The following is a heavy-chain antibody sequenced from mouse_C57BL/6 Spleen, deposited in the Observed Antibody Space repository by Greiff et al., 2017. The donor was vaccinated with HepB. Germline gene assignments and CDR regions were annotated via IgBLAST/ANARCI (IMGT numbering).Heavy chain of an antibody. CDR2: IYPRSGNT. Sequence: QVQLKESGAELARPGASVKLSCKASGYTFTSYGISWVKQRTGQGLEWIGEIYPRSGNTYYNEKFKGKATLTADKSSSTAYRELRSLTSEDSAVYFCSREGRFITTVVGDYWGQGTTLTVSA. CDR1: GYTFTSYG. J-gene: IGHJ2*01. CDR3: SREGRFITTVVGDY. D-gene: IGHD1-1*01. V-gene: IGHV1-81*01.